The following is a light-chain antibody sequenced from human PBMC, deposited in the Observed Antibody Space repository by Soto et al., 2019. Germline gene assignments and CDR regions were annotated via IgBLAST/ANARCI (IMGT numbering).Light chain of an antibody. CDR1: SSNIGNNY. Sequence: QSVLTQPPSVSAAPGQTVSISCSGSSSNIGNNYVSWYEQLPGTAPKLLIYDNDKRPSGIPDRFSGSKSGTSATLGITGLQTGDEADYYCGTWDSTLGAVTFGGGTKLTVL. CDR2: DND. CDR3: GTWDSTLGAVT. V-gene: IGLV1-51*01. J-gene: IGLJ2*01.